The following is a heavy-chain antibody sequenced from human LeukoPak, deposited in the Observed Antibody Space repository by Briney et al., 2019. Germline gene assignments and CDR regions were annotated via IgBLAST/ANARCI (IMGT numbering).Heavy chain of an antibody. D-gene: IGHD1-26*01. J-gene: IGHJ4*02. CDR2: IIPILRIA. Sequence: ASVKVSCKASGGTFSSYAIGWVRQAPGQGLEWMGRIIPILRIANYAQKFQGRVTITADKSTSTAYMELSSLRSEDTAVYYCATNARQWELPYDYWGQGTLVTVSS. CDR3: ATNARQWELPYDY. V-gene: IGHV1-69*04. CDR1: GGTFSSYA.